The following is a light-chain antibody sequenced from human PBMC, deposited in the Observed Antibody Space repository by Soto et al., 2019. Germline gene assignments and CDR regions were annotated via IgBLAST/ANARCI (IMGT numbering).Light chain of an antibody. CDR3: SSYTSSSPNV. CDR1: SSDVGGYNY. Sequence: QSALTQPASVSGSPGQSITISCTGTSSDVGGYNYVSWYQQHPGKAPKLMIYEVSNRPSGVSNRFSGSKSGNTASLTFSGLQAEDEADYYCSSYTSSSPNVFGSGTKVTVL. J-gene: IGLJ1*01. CDR2: EVS. V-gene: IGLV2-14*01.